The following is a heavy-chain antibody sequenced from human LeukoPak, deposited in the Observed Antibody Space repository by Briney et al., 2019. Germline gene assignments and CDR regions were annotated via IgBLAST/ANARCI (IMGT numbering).Heavy chain of an antibody. CDR1: GGSISSYY. D-gene: IGHD3-3*01. Sequence: PSETLSLTCTVSGGSISSYYWSWIRQPPGKGLEWMGYIYYSGSTNYNPSLKSRVTISVDTSKNQFSLKLSSVTAADTAVYYCARDGRYDFWSGYYAFDIWGQGTMVTVSS. CDR2: IYYSGST. V-gene: IGHV4-59*01. J-gene: IGHJ3*02. CDR3: ARDGRYDFWSGYYAFDI.